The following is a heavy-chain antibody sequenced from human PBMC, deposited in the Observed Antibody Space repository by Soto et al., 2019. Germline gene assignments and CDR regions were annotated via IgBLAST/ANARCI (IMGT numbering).Heavy chain of an antibody. CDR3: ARGGAMGVDY. V-gene: IGHV3-74*01. CDR2: IYFDGITT. J-gene: IGHJ4*02. D-gene: IGHD1-26*01. Sequence: EVQLVESGGGVVQPGGSRGLSGTPFEFPSNTPGMHWFRKAPGKGLVWVSRIYFDGITTNYADSVKGRLTVSRDNAKNTVYLHVNTLRDEDTAVYYCARGGAMGVDYWGQGTLVTVSS. CDR1: EFPSNTPG.